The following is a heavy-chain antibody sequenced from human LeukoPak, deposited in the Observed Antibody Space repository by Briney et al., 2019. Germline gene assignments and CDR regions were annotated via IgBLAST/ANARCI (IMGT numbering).Heavy chain of an antibody. J-gene: IGHJ4*02. Sequence: GGTLRLSCAASGFTFSSYGMSWVRQAPGKGLEWVSSISGSSGSIHYAGSVKGRFTISRDNSKNTLYLQMNSLRAEDTAVYYCAKVPRTYYYDSSGLVDYWGQGTLVTVSS. CDR2: ISGSSGSI. V-gene: IGHV3-23*01. D-gene: IGHD3-22*01. CDR3: AKVPRTYYYDSSGLVDY. CDR1: GFTFSSYG.